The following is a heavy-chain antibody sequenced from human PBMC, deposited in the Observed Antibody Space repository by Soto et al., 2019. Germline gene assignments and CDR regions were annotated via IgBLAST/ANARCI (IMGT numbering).Heavy chain of an antibody. J-gene: IGHJ6*02. V-gene: IGHV5-51*01. CDR2: IFPGDSDT. CDR1: GYSFASYW. D-gene: IGHD1-26*01. Sequence: PGESLKISCRGPGYSFASYWVVWVRQMPGKGLEWVAIIFPGDSDTRYSPSLQGQVTVSADKSINTAYLQWSSLKASDTAMYYCATRTTLNFYGMDVWGQGTTVTVSS. CDR3: ATRTTLNFYGMDV.